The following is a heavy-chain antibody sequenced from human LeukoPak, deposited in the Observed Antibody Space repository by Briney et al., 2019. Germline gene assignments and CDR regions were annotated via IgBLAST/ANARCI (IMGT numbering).Heavy chain of an antibody. CDR1: GGTFSIYA. Sequence: ASVKVSCKASGGTFSIYAISWVRQAPGQGLEWMGWISAYNGNTNYAQKLQGRVTMTTDTSTSTAYMELRSLRSDDTAVYYCARVGVGSSSFSSRWFDPWGQGTLVTVSS. J-gene: IGHJ5*02. CDR3: ARVGVGSSSFSSRWFDP. D-gene: IGHD6-13*01. V-gene: IGHV1-18*01. CDR2: ISAYNGNT.